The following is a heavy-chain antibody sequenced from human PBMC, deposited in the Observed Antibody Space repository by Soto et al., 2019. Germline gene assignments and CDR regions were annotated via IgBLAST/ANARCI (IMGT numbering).Heavy chain of an antibody. J-gene: IGHJ4*02. D-gene: IGHD3-10*01. V-gene: IGHV3-53*02. CDR3: ARVPGRL. Sequence: QLVETGGGLIQPGTSLTLSCAASGFSVSRNSMTWVRQAPGKGLEWVSFVYSGGATFYADSVKGRFILSRDDSQNTMYLQMNNLRAEGTAVYYCARVPGRLWGRGTLVTVAS. CDR2: VYSGGAT. CDR1: GFSVSRNS.